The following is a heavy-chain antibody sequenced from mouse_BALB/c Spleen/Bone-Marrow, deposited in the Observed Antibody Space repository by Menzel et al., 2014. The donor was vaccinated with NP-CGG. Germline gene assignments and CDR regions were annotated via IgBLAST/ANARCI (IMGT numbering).Heavy chain of an antibody. D-gene: IGHD2-1*01. CDR3: TRQHGNNDAMDY. J-gene: IGHJ4*01. V-gene: IGHV1-69*02. CDR2: IYPSDSYT. CDR1: GYTFTSYW. Sequence: VQLQQSAAELVRPGASVKVSCKASGYTFTSYWINWVKQRPGQGLEWIGNIYPSDSYTNYNQNFKDKAKLTVDKSSSTAYMQLSSPTSEDSAVYYCTRQHGNNDAMDYWGQGTSVTVSS.